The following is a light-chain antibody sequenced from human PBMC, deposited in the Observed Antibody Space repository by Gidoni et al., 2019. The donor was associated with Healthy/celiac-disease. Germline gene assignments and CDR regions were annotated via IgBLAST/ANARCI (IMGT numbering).Light chain of an antibody. V-gene: IGKV1-39*01. CDR2: AAS. J-gene: IGKJ5*01. CDR3: QQSYSTPSIT. CDR1: QSISSY. Sequence: DIQMTQSPSSLSASVGDRVTITCRASQSISSYLNWYQQKQGKGPKLLIYAASRLKSGVPSRFSGSGSGTDFTLTISSLQPEDFATYYCQQSYSTPSITFGQGTRLEIK.